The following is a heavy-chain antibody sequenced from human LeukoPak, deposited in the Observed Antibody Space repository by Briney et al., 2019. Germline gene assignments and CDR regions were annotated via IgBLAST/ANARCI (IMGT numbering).Heavy chain of an antibody. CDR3: AKDKPLAAAGHDWFDP. D-gene: IGHD6-13*01. CDR2: VRGGRTNT. J-gene: IGHJ5*02. Sequence: GGSLRLSCAASGFTFSSYAMSWVRRAPGKGLEWVSAVRGGRTNTYYADSVKGRFTISRDNSKNTLYLQMNSLRAEDTAVYYCAKDKPLAAAGHDWFDPWGQGTLVTVSS. CDR1: GFTFSSYA. V-gene: IGHV3-23*01.